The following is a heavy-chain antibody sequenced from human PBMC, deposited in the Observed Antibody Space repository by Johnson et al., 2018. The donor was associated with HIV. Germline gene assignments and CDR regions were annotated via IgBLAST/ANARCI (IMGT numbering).Heavy chain of an antibody. J-gene: IGHJ3*02. D-gene: IGHD6-19*01. CDR2: ISYDGSNK. CDR1: GFTFSSYA. CDR3: ARDLYYPPSRKPFSSGWYNDAFDM. Sequence: VQLVESGGGVVRPGGSLRLSCAASGFTFSSYAMHWVRQAPGKGLEWVAVISYDGSNKYYADSVKGRFTISRDNSKNTLYLQMNSLRAEDTAVYYCARDLYYPPSRKPFSSGWYNDAFDMWGQGTMVTVSS. V-gene: IGHV3-30-3*01.